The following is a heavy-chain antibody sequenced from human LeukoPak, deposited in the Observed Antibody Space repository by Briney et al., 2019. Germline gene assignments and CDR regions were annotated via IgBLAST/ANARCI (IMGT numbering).Heavy chain of an antibody. CDR1: GYTFTSYG. CDR3: ARAPTENYYGSGSYFVGYYYYYMDV. J-gene: IGHJ6*03. Sequence: ASVKVSCKASGYTFTSYGISWVRQAPGQGLEWMGWISPYNGNTNYAQKLQGRVTMTTDTSTSTAYMEVRSLRADDTAVYYCARAPTENYYGSGSYFVGYYYYYMDVWGKGTTVTVSS. CDR2: ISPYNGNT. D-gene: IGHD3-10*01. V-gene: IGHV1-18*01.